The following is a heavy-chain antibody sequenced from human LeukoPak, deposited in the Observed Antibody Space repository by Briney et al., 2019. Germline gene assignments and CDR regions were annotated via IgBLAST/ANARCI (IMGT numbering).Heavy chain of an antibody. Sequence: SETLSLTCTVSRDSITSSDYHWDWIRQPPGKGLEWIGTIYYSGNTYYNPSLGSRATISVDASKTQFSLKLRSVTAADTAVYHCARRAAHGGWRFDYWGQGTLVTVSS. V-gene: IGHV4-39*01. D-gene: IGHD6-19*01. CDR3: ARRAAHGGWRFDY. J-gene: IGHJ4*02. CDR1: RDSITSSDYH. CDR2: IYYSGNT.